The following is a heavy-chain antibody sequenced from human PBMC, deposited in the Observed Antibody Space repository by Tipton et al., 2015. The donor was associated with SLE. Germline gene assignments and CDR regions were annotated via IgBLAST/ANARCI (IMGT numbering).Heavy chain of an antibody. CDR1: GYSISSDYY. J-gene: IGHJ4*02. V-gene: IGHV4-38-2*02. CDR3: ARDPFSTSSSPD. D-gene: IGHD6-6*01. Sequence: TLSLTCAVPGYSISSDYYWGWIRQPPGMGLEWIGTLYHRGSTYYNPSLKSRVTISLDTSKRQISLKLRFVTAADTAVYYCARDPFSTSSSPDRGQGTLVTVSS. CDR2: LYHRGST.